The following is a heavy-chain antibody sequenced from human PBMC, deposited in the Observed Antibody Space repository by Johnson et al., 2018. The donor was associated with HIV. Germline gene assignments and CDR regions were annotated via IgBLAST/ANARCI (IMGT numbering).Heavy chain of an antibody. CDR3: NSPGLMIGPPI. V-gene: IGHV3-48*04. J-gene: IGHJ3*02. CDR2: ISSSGSTI. Sequence: VQLVESGGGVVRPGGSLRLSCAASGFRFEDYGMNWVRQTPGKGLEWVSYISSSGSTIYYADSVKGRFTISRDNAKNSLYLQMNSLRAEDTAVYYCNSPGLMIGPPIWGQGTMVTVSS. CDR1: GFRFEDYG. D-gene: IGHD3-22*01.